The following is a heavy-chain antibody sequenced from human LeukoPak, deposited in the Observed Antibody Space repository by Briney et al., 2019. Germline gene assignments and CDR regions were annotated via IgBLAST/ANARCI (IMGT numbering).Heavy chain of an antibody. CDR3: ARGLYFSSSWYYYYYYGMDV. CDR2: MNPNSGNT. Sequence: ASVKVSCKASGYTFTSYDINWVRQATGQGLEWMGWMNPNSGNTGYAQKFQGRVTMTRNTSISTAYMELSSLRSEDTAVYYCARGLYFSSSWYYYYYYGMDVWGQGTTVAVSS. V-gene: IGHV1-8*01. CDR1: GYTFTSYD. D-gene: IGHD6-13*01. J-gene: IGHJ6*02.